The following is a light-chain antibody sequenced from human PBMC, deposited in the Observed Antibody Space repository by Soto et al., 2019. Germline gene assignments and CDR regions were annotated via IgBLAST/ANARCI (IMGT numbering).Light chain of an antibody. CDR2: RTS. Sequence: EVVLTQSPGTLSLSPGERATLSCRASESVSSSFLTWYQQKPGQAPRLLIYRTSNRVTGIPDRFSDSGSGTDFTLTISRLEPEDFAVYFCQHYGNSLWTFGQGTKVEIK. CDR3: QHYGNSLWT. CDR1: ESVSSSF. J-gene: IGKJ1*01. V-gene: IGKV3-20*01.